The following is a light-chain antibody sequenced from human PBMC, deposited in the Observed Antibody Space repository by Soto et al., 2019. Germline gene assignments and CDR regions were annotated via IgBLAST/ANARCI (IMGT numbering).Light chain of an antibody. CDR2: DAS. CDR3: QQRFNWPPIT. J-gene: IGKJ5*01. Sequence: EIVLTQSPATLSLSPGETATLSCRASQSVSSYLAWYQQKPGQAPRLLIYDASTRATGIPARFSGSGAGTAFTLTISSLEHEDFAVYYCQQRFNWPPITFGQGTRLEIK. CDR1: QSVSSY. V-gene: IGKV3-11*01.